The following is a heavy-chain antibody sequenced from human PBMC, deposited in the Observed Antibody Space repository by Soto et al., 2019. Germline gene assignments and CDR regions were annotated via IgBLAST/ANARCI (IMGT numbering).Heavy chain of an antibody. V-gene: IGHV3-23*01. CDR1: GFTFSSYA. D-gene: IGHD5-18*01. J-gene: IGHJ4*02. CDR2: ISGSGGST. Sequence: EVPLLETGGGLVQPGGSLRLSCAASGFTFSSYAMSWVRQAPGKGLEWVSAISGSGGSTYYADSVTGRFTISRDNSKNTLYLQMNSLRAEDTAVYYCARTLYSYGTDYWGQGTLVTVSS. CDR3: ARTLYSYGTDY.